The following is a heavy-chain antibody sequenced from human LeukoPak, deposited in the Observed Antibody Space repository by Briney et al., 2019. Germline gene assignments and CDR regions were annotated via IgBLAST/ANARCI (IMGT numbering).Heavy chain of an antibody. J-gene: IGHJ3*02. CDR2: ISYSGST. CDR3: ARNFDSNNAFDI. CDR1: GFSISSSDYY. Sequence: SQTLSLTCTVSGFSISSSDYYWSWIRQHPTKGLEWIGYISYSGSTYYNPSLKSRVTISEDTSKNHFSLRLSSVTAADTAVYYCARNFDSNNAFDIWGQGT. D-gene: IGHD3-22*01. V-gene: IGHV4-31*03.